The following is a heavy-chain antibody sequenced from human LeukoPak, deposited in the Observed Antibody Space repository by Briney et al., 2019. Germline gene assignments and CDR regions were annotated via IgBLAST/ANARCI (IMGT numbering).Heavy chain of an antibody. Sequence: ASETLSLTCTVSGGSISSYYWSWIRQPPGKGLEWIGNIYYSGSTNYNPSLKSRVTISVDTSKNQFSLNLSSVTAAGTAVYYCARAGYSSGWYPYWGQGTLVTVSS. D-gene: IGHD6-19*01. J-gene: IGHJ4*02. CDR1: GGSISSYY. V-gene: IGHV4-59*01. CDR2: IYYSGST. CDR3: ARAGYSSGWYPY.